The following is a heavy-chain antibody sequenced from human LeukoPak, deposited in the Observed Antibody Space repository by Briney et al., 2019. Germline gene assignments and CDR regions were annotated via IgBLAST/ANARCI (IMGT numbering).Heavy chain of an antibody. CDR1: GFAFSSYS. Sequence: GGSLRLSCAASGFAFSSYSMNWVRQAPGKGLEWVSSISSSSSYIYYADSVKGRFTTSRDNAKNSLYLQMSSLRAEDTAVYYCARADDIVVVPAAMEYWGQGTLVTVSS. V-gene: IGHV3-21*01. CDR2: ISSSSSYI. D-gene: IGHD2-2*01. J-gene: IGHJ4*02. CDR3: ARADDIVVVPAAMEY.